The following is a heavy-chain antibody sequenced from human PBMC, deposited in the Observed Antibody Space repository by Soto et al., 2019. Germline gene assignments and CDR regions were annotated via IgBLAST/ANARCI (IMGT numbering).Heavy chain of an antibody. CDR2: TNYSGST. CDR3: ARTGGMDV. Sequence: QVQLQQWGAGLLKPSETLSLTCAVYDGSFSGYYWSWLRQTPGKGLERIGETNYSGSTKYNPSLESRVTISVDTSKNQCSLRLSSVTAADTAVYYCARTGGMDVWSQGATVTVSS. CDR1: DGSFSGYY. V-gene: IGHV4-34*01. J-gene: IGHJ6*02.